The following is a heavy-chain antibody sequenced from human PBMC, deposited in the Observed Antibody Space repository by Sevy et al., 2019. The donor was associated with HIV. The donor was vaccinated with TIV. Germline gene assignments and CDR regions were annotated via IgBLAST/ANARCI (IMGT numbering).Heavy chain of an antibody. D-gene: IGHD2-15*01. CDR2: VNSDGSST. J-gene: IGHJ4*02. V-gene: IGHV3-74*01. CDR3: VAANTWQDY. Sequence: GPLRLSCAASGFTFSSYWMHWVRQAPGKGPVWVSGVNSDGSSTNYADSVKGRFTMSRDSAKNTLYLQMNSLRAEDTAVYFCVAANTWQDYWGQGTLVTVSS. CDR1: GFTFSSYW.